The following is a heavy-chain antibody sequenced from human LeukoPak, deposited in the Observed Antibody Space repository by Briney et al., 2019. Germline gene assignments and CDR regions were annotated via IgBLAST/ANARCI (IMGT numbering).Heavy chain of an antibody. CDR1: GGSISSSSYY. V-gene: IGHV4-39*01. D-gene: IGHD1-26*01. CDR2: IYYSGNT. J-gene: IGHJ4*02. CDR3: ARHWFSGSYYPRYDV. Sequence: PSETLSLTCSVSGGSISSSSYYWDWVRQPPGTGLEWIGNIYYSGNTHYNSSLRSRVSISVDTSKNQFSLKLTSVTAADTAVYYCARHWFSGSYYPRYDVWGQGALVTVSS.